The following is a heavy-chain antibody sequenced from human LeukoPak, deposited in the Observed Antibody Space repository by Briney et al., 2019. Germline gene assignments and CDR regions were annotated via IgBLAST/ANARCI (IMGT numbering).Heavy chain of an antibody. CDR3: ARVYYSNSYDYWYFDL. V-gene: IGHV4-59*01. CDR1: GGSIRSYY. J-gene: IGHJ2*01. Sequence: SETLSLTCTVSGGSIRSYYWSWIRQPPGKGLEWIGYIFYSGGANYNPSLKSRVTISVDTSKNQFSLKLTSVTAAATAVYYCARVYYSNSYDYWYFDLWGRGTLVTVSS. D-gene: IGHD6-13*01. CDR2: IFYSGGA.